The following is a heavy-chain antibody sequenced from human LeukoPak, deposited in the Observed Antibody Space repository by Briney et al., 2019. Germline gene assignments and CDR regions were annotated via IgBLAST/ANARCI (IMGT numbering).Heavy chain of an antibody. V-gene: IGHV1-69*13. CDR3: ATPRMNYYGSGSHYSYYYLDV. CDR2: VIPHSGTA. J-gene: IGHJ6*03. Sequence: SVKVSCKASGGALTRAAVSWVRQAPGQGLEWMGGVIPHSGTADYAQKFRGRVTLTADASTSTAYMELNSLTSEDTAVYYCATPRMNYYGSGSHYSYYYLDVWGSGTAVTVSS. CDR1: GGALTRAA. D-gene: IGHD3-10*01.